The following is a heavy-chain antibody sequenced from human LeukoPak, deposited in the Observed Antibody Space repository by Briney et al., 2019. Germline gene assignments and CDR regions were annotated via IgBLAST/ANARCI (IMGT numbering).Heavy chain of an antibody. CDR2: IYYSGST. CDR1: GGPISSYY. CDR3: ARLPMVRGVIRTAYFDY. Sequence: RASETLSLTCTVSGGPISSYYWSWIRQPPGKGLEWIGYIYYSGSTNYNPSLKSRVTISVDTSKNQFSLKLSSVTAADTAVYYCARLPMVRGVIRTAYFDYWGQGTLVTVSS. J-gene: IGHJ4*02. D-gene: IGHD3-10*01. V-gene: IGHV4-59*08.